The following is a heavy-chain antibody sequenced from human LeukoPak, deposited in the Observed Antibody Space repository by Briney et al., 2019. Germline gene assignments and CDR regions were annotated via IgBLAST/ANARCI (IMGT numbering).Heavy chain of an antibody. D-gene: IGHD3-22*01. Sequence: KPGGSLRLSCAASGFTFSNAWMSWVRQAPGKGLEWVGRIKSKTDGGTTDYAAPVKGRFTISRDDSKNTLYLQMNSLKTEDTAVYYCTTEARITMIVVVIAWFDPWGQGTLVTVSS. CDR2: IKSKTDGGTT. V-gene: IGHV3-15*01. J-gene: IGHJ5*02. CDR3: TTEARITMIVVVIAWFDP. CDR1: GFTFSNAW.